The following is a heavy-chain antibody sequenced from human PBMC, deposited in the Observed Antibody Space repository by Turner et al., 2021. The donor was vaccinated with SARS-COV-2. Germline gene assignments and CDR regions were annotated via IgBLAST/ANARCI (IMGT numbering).Heavy chain of an antibody. D-gene: IGHD2-2*01. CDR1: GFTFSSSS. J-gene: IGHJ6*02. CDR2: ISYSSTYI. Sequence: EVQLVESGGGLVKPGGSLRLSCAASGFTFSSSSLNWVRQAPGKGLEWVSYISYSSTYIYYADSVKGRFTISRDNAKNSLYLQMNSLRAEDTAVYYCARDHRPVVVPAAKRAGSYYYGMDVWGQGTTVTVSS. CDR3: ARDHRPVVVPAAKRAGSYYYGMDV. V-gene: IGHV3-21*01.